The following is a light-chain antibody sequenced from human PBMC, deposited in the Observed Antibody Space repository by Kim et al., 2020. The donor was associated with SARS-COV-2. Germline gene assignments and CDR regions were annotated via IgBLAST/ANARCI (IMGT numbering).Light chain of an antibody. CDR1: KVGDKY. CDR2: KES. CDR3: QAWDSSTGV. V-gene: IGLV3-1*01. Sequence: SVSPGQTASITCSGDKVGDKYACWYQQKPGQSPVLVIYKESKRPSGIPERFSGSNSGNTATLTISGTQAMDEADYYCQAWDSSTGVFGGGTQLTVL. J-gene: IGLJ2*01.